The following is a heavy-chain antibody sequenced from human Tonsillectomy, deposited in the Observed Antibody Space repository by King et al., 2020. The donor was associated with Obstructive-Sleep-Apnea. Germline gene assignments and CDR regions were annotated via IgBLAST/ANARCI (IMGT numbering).Heavy chain of an antibody. CDR2: INHSGST. CDR1: GGSFSGYY. Sequence: VQLQQWGAGLLKPSETLSLTCAVYGGSFSGYYWSWIRQPPGKGLEWIGEINHSGSTNYNPSLKSRATISVDTSKNQFSLKLSSVTAADTAVYYCATSTTDIVVVPAATVYYYYGMDVWGQGTTVTVSS. CDR3: ATSTTDIVVVPAATVYYYYGMDV. V-gene: IGHV4-34*01. D-gene: IGHD2-2*01. J-gene: IGHJ6*02.